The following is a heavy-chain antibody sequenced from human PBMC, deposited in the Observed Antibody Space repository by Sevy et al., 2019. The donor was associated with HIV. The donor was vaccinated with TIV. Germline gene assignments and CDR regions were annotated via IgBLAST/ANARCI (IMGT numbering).Heavy chain of an antibody. CDR2: IYYSGST. CDR3: ARLSYYDFWSGYYTAAPGMDV. D-gene: IGHD3-3*01. V-gene: IGHV4-59*12. Sequence: SETLSLTCTVSGGSISSYYWSWIRQPPGKGLEWIGYIYYSGSTKYNPSLKSRVTISVDTSKNQFSLKLSSVTAADTAVYYCARLSYYDFWSGYYTAAPGMDVWGQGTTVTVSS. J-gene: IGHJ6*02. CDR1: GGSISSYY.